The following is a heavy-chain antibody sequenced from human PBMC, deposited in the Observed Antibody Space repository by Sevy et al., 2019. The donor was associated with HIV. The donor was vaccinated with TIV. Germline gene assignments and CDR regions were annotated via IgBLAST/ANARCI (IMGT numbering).Heavy chain of an antibody. V-gene: IGHV4-61*02. CDR3: AREGQQLVHRLSYYYYYMDV. CDR2: IYTSGST. J-gene: IGHJ6*03. Sequence: SETLSLTCTVSGGSISSGSYYWSWIRQPAGKGLEWIGRIYTSGSTNYNPSLKSRVTMSVDTSKNQFSLKLSSVTAADTAVYYCAREGQQLVHRLSYYYYYMDVWGKGTTVTVSS. D-gene: IGHD6-13*01. CDR1: GGSISSGSYY.